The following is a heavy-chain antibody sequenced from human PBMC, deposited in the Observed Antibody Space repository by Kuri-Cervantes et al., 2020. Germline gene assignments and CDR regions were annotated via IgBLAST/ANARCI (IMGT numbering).Heavy chain of an antibody. Sequence: GGSLRLSCKGSGYSFTSYWIGWVRQMPGKGLEWMGIIYPGGSDTRYSPSFQGQVTISADKSISTAYLQWSSLKASDTAMYYCARLGGGRGTAMDMDYWGQGTLVTVSS. CDR3: ARLGGGRGTAMDMDY. CDR1: GYSFTSYW. V-gene: IGHV5-51*01. D-gene: IGHD5-18*01. J-gene: IGHJ4*02. CDR2: IYPGGSDT.